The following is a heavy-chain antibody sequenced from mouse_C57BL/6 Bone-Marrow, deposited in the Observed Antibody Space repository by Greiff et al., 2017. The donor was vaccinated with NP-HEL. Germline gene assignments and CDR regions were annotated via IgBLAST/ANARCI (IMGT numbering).Heavy chain of an antibody. CDR1: GYSFTDYN. J-gene: IGHJ3*01. D-gene: IGHD1-1*01. CDR2: INPNYGTT. CDR3: ARIYYYGSSLAWFAY. Sequence: VQLKQSGPELVKPGASVKISCKASGYSFTDYNMNWVKQSNGKSLEWIGVINPNYGTTSYNQKFKGKATLTVDQSSSTAYMQLNSLTSEDSAVYYCARIYYYGSSLAWFAYWGQGTLVTVSA. V-gene: IGHV1-39*01.